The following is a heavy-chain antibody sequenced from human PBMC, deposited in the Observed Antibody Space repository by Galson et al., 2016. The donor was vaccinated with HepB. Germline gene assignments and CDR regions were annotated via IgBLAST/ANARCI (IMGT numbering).Heavy chain of an antibody. V-gene: IGHV3-74*01. CDR2: INSDGRST. J-gene: IGHJ3*01. CDR1: GSTFSSYW. Sequence: SMRPSCAASGSTFSSYWMHWVRQAPGTGLVWVSRINSDGRSTIPADSVKGRFTISRDNAKRTLYLQMNSLRAEDTAVYYCTRGLGGYCGGGSCYKPFDAWGQGTMVTVSS. CDR3: TRGLGGYCGGGSCYKPFDA. D-gene: IGHD2-15*01.